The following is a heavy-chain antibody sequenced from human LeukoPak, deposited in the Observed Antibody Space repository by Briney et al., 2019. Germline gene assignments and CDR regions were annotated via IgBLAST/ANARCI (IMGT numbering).Heavy chain of an antibody. Sequence: ASAKVSCKASGYIFTDYYMHWVRQAPGQGLEWMGWINPKSDGTKYAQNFQGRVTMTWDTSISTAYMEVSRLTSDDTAVYYCARSLSITMVRGVNYWGQGTLVTVSS. V-gene: IGHV1-2*02. D-gene: IGHD3-10*01. CDR3: ARSLSITMVRGVNY. CDR1: GYIFTDYY. CDR2: INPKSDGT. J-gene: IGHJ4*02.